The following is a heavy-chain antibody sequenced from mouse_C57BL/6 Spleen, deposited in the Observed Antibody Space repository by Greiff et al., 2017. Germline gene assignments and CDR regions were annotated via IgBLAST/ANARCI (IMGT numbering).Heavy chain of an antibody. J-gene: IGHJ2*01. Sequence: VQLQQSGAELVRPGCSVKMSCTTSGFTFTRYAITWVNQRPGKVLAWIAYIYIGNGYTKYNDKFKGKATLTSDTSSSTAYMQLSSLTSEDSAIYFCATSLTTVDYFDYWGQGTTLTVSS. V-gene: IGHV1-58*01. CDR1: GFTFTRYA. D-gene: IGHD1-1*01. CDR3: ATSLTTVDYFDY. CDR2: IYIGNGYT.